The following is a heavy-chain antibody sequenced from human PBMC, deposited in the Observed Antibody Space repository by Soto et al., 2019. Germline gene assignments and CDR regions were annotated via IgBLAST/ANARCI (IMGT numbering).Heavy chain of an antibody. CDR2: IYSGGST. V-gene: IGHV3-53*01. D-gene: IGHD5-12*01. J-gene: IGHJ4*02. Sequence: LRLSCAASGFTVSSNYMSWVRQAPGKGLEWVSVIYSGGSTYYADSVKGRFTISRDNSKNTLYLQMNSLRAEDTAVYYCARYSGYDLSMDYWGQGTLVTVSS. CDR3: ARYSGYDLSMDY. CDR1: GFTVSSNY.